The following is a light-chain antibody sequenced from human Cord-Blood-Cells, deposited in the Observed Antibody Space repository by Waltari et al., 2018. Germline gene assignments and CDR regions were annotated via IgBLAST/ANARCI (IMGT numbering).Light chain of an antibody. CDR1: SSDVGSYNL. CDR2: EGS. J-gene: IGLJ1*01. CDR3: CSYAGSSTYV. V-gene: IGLV2-23*01. Sequence: QSALTQPASVSGSPGQSLTISCNGTSSDVGSYNLSSWYQQHPGKAPKLMIYEGSKRPSGVSNRFSGSKSGNTASLTISGLQAEDEADYYCCSYAGSSTYVFGTGTKVTVL.